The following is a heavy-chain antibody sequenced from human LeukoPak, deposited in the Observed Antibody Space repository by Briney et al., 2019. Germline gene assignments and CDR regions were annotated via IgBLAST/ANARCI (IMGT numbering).Heavy chain of an antibody. CDR1: GYTFSRYW. V-gene: IGHV3-74*01. CDR3: TTDTFGARDS. CDR2: INEDGSST. Sequence: GASLRLSCAASGYTFSRYWMHWVRQAPGKGLVWVARINEDGSSTSYAESVRGRFTISRDNAKNTLYLQMNSLRAEDAAVYYCTTDTFGARDSWGQGTLVTVSS. J-gene: IGHJ4*02. D-gene: IGHD3-10*01.